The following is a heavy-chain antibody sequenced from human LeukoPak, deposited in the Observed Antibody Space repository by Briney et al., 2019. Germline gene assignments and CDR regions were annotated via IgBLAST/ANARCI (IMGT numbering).Heavy chain of an antibody. Sequence: SETLSLTCAVSGGSISTSNWWTWVRQAPGKGPEWIGEITATGITNYNPSLKSRVSISVDKSKNQFSLKLTSVTAADTAVYYCARDRGDGYNSGYFEYWGQGTLVTVSS. CDR1: GGSISTSNW. D-gene: IGHD5-24*01. CDR3: ARDRGDGYNSGYFEY. J-gene: IGHJ4*02. V-gene: IGHV4-4*02. CDR2: ITATGIT.